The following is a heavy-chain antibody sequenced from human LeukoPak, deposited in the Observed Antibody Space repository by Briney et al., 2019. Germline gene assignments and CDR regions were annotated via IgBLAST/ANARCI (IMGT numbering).Heavy chain of an antibody. Sequence: GASVKVSCKASGYTFTSYGISWVRQAPGQGLEWMGGIIPIFGTANYAQKFQGRVTITTDESTSTAYMELSSLRSEDTAVYYCARGGELLEYYMDVWGKGTTVTVSS. CDR2: IIPIFGTA. CDR3: ARGGELLEYYMDV. D-gene: IGHD2-15*01. CDR1: GYTFTSYG. V-gene: IGHV1-69*05. J-gene: IGHJ6*03.